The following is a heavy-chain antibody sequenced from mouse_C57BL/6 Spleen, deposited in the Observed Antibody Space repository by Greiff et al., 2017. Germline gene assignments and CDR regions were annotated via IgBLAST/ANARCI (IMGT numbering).Heavy chain of an antibody. V-gene: IGHV1-20*01. CDR2: INPYNGDT. Sequence: EVKLVESGPELVKPGDSVKISCKASGYSFTGYFMNWVMQSHGKSLEWIGRINPYNGDTFYNQKFKGKATLTVDKSSSTAHMELRRLTSEDSAVYYCARSYYGSSSSFAYWGQGTLVTVSA. CDR1: GYSFTGYF. J-gene: IGHJ3*01. CDR3: ARSYYGSSSSFAY. D-gene: IGHD1-1*01.